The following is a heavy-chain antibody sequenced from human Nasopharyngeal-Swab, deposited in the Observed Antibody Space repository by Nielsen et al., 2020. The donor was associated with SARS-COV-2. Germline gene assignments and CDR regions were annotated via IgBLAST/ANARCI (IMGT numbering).Heavy chain of an antibody. D-gene: IGHD3-3*01. J-gene: IGHJ4*02. CDR3: VRDLWGGPDY. Sequence: GGSLRLSCSASGFTFSSYGLHWVRQAPGKGLEYVSVISSNGGSTYYADSVKGSFTISRDNSKNTLYLQMSSLRAEDTAVYYCVRDLWGGPDYLSQGTLVNVSS. CDR1: GFTFSSYG. V-gene: IGHV3-64D*06. CDR2: ISSNGGST.